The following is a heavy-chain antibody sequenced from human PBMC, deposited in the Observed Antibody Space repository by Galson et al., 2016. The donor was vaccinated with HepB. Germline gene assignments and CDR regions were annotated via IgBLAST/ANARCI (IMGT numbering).Heavy chain of an antibody. J-gene: IGHJ5*02. Sequence: SLRLSCAASGFTFDIYWMSWVRQAPGKGLEWVGRIKSKTDGGTTDYAAPVKGRFTISRDDSKNTLYLQMNSLKTEDTAVYYCTTDFLRVFGVVDPWGQGSLVTVSS. CDR2: IKSKTDGGTT. V-gene: IGHV3-15*01. D-gene: IGHD3-3*01. CDR1: GFTFDIYW. CDR3: TTDFLRVFGVVDP.